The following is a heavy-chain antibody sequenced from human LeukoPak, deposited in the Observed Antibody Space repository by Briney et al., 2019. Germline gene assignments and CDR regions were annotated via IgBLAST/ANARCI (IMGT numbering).Heavy chain of an antibody. CDR2: IKEDGSEK. CDR3: ARDLYSQY. D-gene: IGHD2-21*01. CDR1: GFTFSAFW. Sequence: PGGSLRLSCAASGFTFSAFWMSWVRQAPGKGLEWVANIKEDGSEKYYVDSVKGRFTISRDIAKNSLYLQMNSLRAEDTAVYYRARDLYSQYWGQGTLVTVSS. J-gene: IGHJ4*02. V-gene: IGHV3-7*01.